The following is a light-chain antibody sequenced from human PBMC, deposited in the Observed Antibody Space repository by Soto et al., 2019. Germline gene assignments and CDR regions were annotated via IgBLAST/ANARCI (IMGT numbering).Light chain of an antibody. CDR3: QQYNNWVLT. J-gene: IGKJ4*01. V-gene: IGKV3-15*01. Sequence: EIVKTQSPATLSVSPGERATLSCRASQSVSSSLAWYQQKPGQAPRLLIYGASTRATGIPARFSGSGSGTEFTLTISSLQSEEFAVYYCQQYNNWVLTFGGGTKVEIK. CDR1: QSVSSS. CDR2: GAS.